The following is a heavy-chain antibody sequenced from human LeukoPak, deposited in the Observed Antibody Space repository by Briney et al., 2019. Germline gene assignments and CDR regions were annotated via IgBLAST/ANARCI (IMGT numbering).Heavy chain of an antibody. J-gene: IGHJ6*03. CDR3: AKPPYCTNGVCLGGQNRVYNYYYYYMDV. D-gene: IGHD2-8*01. CDR2: ISGSGGST. CDR1: GFTFSSYA. Sequence: HPGGSLRLSCAASGFTFSSYAMSWVRQAPGKGLEWVSGISGSGGSTYYADSVKGRFTISRDNSKNTLYLQMNSLRAEDTAVYYCAKPPYCTNGVCLGGQNRVYNYYYYYMDVWGKGTTVTVSS. V-gene: IGHV3-23*01.